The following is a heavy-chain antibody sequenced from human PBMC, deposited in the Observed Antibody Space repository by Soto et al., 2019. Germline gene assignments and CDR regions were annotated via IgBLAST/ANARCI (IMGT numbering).Heavy chain of an antibody. D-gene: IGHD3-16*01. Sequence: SETLSLTCTVSGVSITSHYWTWIRQPPGKGLEWIGNIHYSGSTNYSPSLKGRVIISVDTSENQSSLKLSSVTTADTAVYYCTVGGAGHPFDYWGQGTLVTV. V-gene: IGHV4-59*11. CDR1: GVSITSHY. J-gene: IGHJ4*02. CDR3: TVGGAGHPFDY. CDR2: IHYSGST.